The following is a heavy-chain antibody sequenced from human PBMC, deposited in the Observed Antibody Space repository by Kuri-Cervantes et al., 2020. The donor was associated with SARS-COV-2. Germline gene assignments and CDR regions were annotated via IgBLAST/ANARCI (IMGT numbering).Heavy chain of an antibody. Sequence: GSLRLSCTVSGGSISSSSYYWGWIRQPPGKGLEWIGSIYYSGSTYYNPSCKSRVTISVDTSKNQFSLKLSSVTAADTAVYYCARGRELLGGDYWGQGTLVTVSS. V-gene: IGHV4-39*01. CDR1: GGSISSSSYY. D-gene: IGHD1-26*01. J-gene: IGHJ4*02. CDR2: IYYSGST. CDR3: ARGRELLGGDY.